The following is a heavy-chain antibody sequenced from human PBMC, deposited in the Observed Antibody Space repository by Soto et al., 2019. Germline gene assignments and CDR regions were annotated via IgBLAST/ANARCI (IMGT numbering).Heavy chain of an antibody. J-gene: IGHJ6*02. Sequence: QVQLQESGPGLVKPSQTLSLTCTVSGGSISSGGYYWSWIRQHPGKGLEWIGYVYYSGSTYYNPSLKSRVTISVDTSKNRFSLKLSSVTAADTAVYYCARVCGSDCHHGMDVWGQGTTVTVSS. CDR3: ARVCGSDCHHGMDV. CDR1: GGSISSGGYY. D-gene: IGHD2-21*02. CDR2: VYYSGST. V-gene: IGHV4-31*03.